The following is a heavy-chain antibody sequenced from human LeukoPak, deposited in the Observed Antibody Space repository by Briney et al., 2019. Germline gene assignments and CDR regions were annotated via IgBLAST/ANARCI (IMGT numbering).Heavy chain of an antibody. CDR2: INPNSGGT. CDR3: ATIEYSSSSQDY. D-gene: IGHD6-6*01. Sequence: ASVKVSCKASGYTFTGYYMHWVRQAPGQGLEWMGWINPNSGGTNFAQKFQGRATMTRDTSISTAYMELSRLRSDDTAVYYCATIEYSSSSQDYWGQGTLVTVSS. CDR1: GYTFTGYY. J-gene: IGHJ4*02. V-gene: IGHV1-2*02.